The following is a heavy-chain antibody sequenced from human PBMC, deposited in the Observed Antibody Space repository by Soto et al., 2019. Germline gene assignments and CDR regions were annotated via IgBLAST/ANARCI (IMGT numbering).Heavy chain of an antibody. Sequence: ASVKVSCKASGYTVIDYFIQWVRQAPGQGLEWMGWINPSSGETTYAQKFQGRVTMTRDTSISTAYMDLITLRSDDTATYYCVRGLEWRDLDYWGQGTPVTVSS. J-gene: IGHJ4*02. CDR3: VRGLEWRDLDY. CDR1: GYTVIDYF. CDR2: INPSSGET. D-gene: IGHD3-3*01. V-gene: IGHV1-2*02.